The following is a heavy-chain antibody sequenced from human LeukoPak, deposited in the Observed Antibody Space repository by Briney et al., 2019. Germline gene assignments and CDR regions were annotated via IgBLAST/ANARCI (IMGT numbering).Heavy chain of an antibody. J-gene: IGHJ6*02. CDR3: ARLYYYYGLDV. Sequence: SETLSLTCTVSGGSISSSTYYWGWIRQPPGKGLELIGSKYYSGNSYYNPSLKSRVSISVDTSKNQFSLKLSSVTAADTAVYYCARLYYYYGLDVWGQGTTVTVSS. CDR1: GGSISSSTYY. V-gene: IGHV4-39*01. CDR2: KYYSGNS.